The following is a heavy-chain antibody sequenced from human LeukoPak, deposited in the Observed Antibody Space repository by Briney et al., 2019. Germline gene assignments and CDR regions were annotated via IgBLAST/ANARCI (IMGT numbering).Heavy chain of an antibody. J-gene: IGHJ4*02. CDR2: IKQDGSEK. D-gene: IGHD4-17*01. CDR1: GFTFSSYW. V-gene: IGHV3-7*01. CDR3: AGDYGSLRNDY. Sequence: GGSLRFSCAASGFTFSSYWMSWVRQAPGKGLEWVANIKQDGSEKYYVDSVKGRFTISRDNAKNSLYLQMNSLRAEDTAVYYCAGDYGSLRNDYWGQGTLVTVSS.